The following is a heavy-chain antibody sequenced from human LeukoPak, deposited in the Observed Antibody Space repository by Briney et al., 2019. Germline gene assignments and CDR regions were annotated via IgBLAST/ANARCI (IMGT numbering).Heavy chain of an antibody. D-gene: IGHD3-22*01. V-gene: IGHV3-23*01. CDR2: ISGSGGST. Sequence: GGSLRLSCAASGFTFSSYAMSWVRQAPGKGLEWVSAISGSGGSTYYADSVKGRFTISRDNSKNTLYLQMSSLRAEDTAVYYCAKEADNYYDSSGYLGDYFDYWGQGTLVTVSS. CDR1: GFTFSSYA. J-gene: IGHJ4*02. CDR3: AKEADNYYDSSGYLGDYFDY.